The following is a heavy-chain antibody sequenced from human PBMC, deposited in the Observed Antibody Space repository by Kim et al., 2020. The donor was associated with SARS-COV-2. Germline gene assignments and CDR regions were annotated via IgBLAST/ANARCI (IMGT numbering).Heavy chain of an antibody. V-gene: IGHV4-34*01. CDR3: AGWEKNGGNGPTRFFDY. CDR1: GGSFSGYY. Sequence: LETLSLTCAVYGGSFSGYYWSWIRQPPGKGLEWIGEINHSGSTNYNPSLKSRVTISVDTSKNQFSLKLSSVTAADTAVYYCAGWEKNGGNGPTRFFDYWGQGTLVTVSS. J-gene: IGHJ4*02. D-gene: IGHD2-15*01. CDR2: INHSGST.